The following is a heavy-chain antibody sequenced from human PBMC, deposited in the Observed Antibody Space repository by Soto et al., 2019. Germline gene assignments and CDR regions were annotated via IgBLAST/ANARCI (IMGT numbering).Heavy chain of an antibody. J-gene: IGHJ4*02. CDR1: GGSISSSSYY. Sequence: QLQLQESGPGLVKPSETLSLTCTVSGGSISSSSYYWGWIRQPPGKGLEWIGSIYYSGSTYYNPSLKSRVTISVDTSKNQFSLKLSSVTAADTAVYYCASLHGFGEFPYYFDYWGQGTLVTVSS. CDR3: ASLHGFGEFPYYFDY. V-gene: IGHV4-39*01. D-gene: IGHD3-10*01. CDR2: IYYSGST.